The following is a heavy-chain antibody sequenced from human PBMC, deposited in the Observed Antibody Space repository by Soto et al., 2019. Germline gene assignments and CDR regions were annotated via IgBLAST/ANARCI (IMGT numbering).Heavy chain of an antibody. CDR1: GFSLKNYA. CDR2: ITGSGDKT. CDR3: ARASDTDRFAFDN. V-gene: IGHV3-23*01. Sequence: PGGSLRLSCAASGFSLKNYAMTWVRQAPGKGLEWVSGITGSGDKTYYADSVKGRFIISRDNSQNSLYLQMNSLRAEDTALYYGARASDTDRFAFDNWGQGTMVTVTS. J-gene: IGHJ3*02. D-gene: IGHD2-2*02.